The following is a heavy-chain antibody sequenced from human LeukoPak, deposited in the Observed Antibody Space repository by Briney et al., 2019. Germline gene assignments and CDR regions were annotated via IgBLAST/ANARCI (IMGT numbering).Heavy chain of an antibody. J-gene: IGHJ4*02. CDR3: ARGWYSYGYFDY. CDR1: GYIFTSYD. CDR2: MNPHNGIT. D-gene: IGHD5-18*01. Sequence: ASVKVSCKASGYIFTSYDINWVRQATGQGLEWMGWMNPHNGITAYAQKFQGRVTISRNTSISTAYIELSSLRSEDTAVYYCARGWYSYGYFDYWGQGTLVTVSS. V-gene: IGHV1-8*03.